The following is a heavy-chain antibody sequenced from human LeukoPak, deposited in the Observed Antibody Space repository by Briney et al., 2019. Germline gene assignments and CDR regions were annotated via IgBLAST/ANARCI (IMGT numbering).Heavy chain of an antibody. D-gene: IGHD5-18*01. J-gene: IGHJ4*02. Sequence: GGSLRLSCAASGFTSSSYGMHWVRQAPGKGLEWVAFIRYDGSNKYYADSVKGRFTISRDNSKNTLYLQMNSLRAEDTAVYYCAKDSGTAMVPFDYWGQGTLVTVSS. CDR3: AKDSGTAMVPFDY. V-gene: IGHV3-30*02. CDR2: IRYDGSNK. CDR1: GFTSSSYG.